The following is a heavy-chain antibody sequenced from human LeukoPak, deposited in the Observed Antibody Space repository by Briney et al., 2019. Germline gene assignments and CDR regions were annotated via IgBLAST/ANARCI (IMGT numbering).Heavy chain of an antibody. CDR2: ISGSGGST. CDR3: ARDLRTPSDTNIAIDY. J-gene: IGHJ4*02. D-gene: IGHD4-23*01. V-gene: IGHV3-23*01. CDR1: GFTFSSYA. Sequence: QPGGSLRLSCAASGFTFSSYAMTWVRQAPGKGLEWVSSISGSGGSTYYADSVKGRFTISRDSAKNTLYLQMNSLRAEDTAVYYCARDLRTPSDTNIAIDYWGQGTLVTVSS.